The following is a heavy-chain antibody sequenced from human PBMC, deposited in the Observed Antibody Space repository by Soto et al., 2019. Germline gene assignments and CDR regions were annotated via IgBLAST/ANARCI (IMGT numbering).Heavy chain of an antibody. V-gene: IGHV3-9*01. CDR2: ISWSSGSI. D-gene: IGHD5-18*01. Sequence: GGSLRLSCAASGFTLDDYAMHWVRQAPGKGLEWVSGISWSSGSIAYADSVQGRFTISRDNAKNSLFLQMNSLRGEDTAFYYCAREVGYTYGPYYYEGLDVWGQGTAVTVSS. J-gene: IGHJ6*02. CDR3: AREVGYTYGPYYYEGLDV. CDR1: GFTLDDYA.